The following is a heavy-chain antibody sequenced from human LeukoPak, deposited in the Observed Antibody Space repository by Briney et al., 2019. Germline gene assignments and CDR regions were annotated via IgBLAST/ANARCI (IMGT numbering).Heavy chain of an antibody. V-gene: IGHV3-21*01. D-gene: IGHD3-3*01. J-gene: IGHJ6*03. CDR1: GFTFSIYS. CDR3: AREAYYDFWSGNWYYYYYMDV. Sequence: PGGSLRLSCAASGFTFSIYSMNWVRQAPGKGLEWVSSITSTSRYIYYGDSVKGRFTISRDNAKNSLYLQMNSLRAEETAVYYCAREAYYDFWSGNWYYYYYMDVWGKGTTVTVSS. CDR2: ITSTSRYI.